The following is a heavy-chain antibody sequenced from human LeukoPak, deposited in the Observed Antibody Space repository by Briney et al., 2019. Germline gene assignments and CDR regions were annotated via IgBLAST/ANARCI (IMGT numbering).Heavy chain of an antibody. CDR2: ISSNGIYT. Sequence: GGSLRLSCAASGFTFSSYTMHWVRQAPGKGLEYVSAISSNGIYTFYANSVKGRFTISRDNSKNTLYLQMGSPRAEDMAVYYCARVQDKSCSGGSCYGGFEIWGQGTMVTVSS. CDR1: GFTFSSYT. CDR3: ARVQDKSCSGGSCYGGFEI. D-gene: IGHD2-15*01. J-gene: IGHJ3*02. V-gene: IGHV3-64*01.